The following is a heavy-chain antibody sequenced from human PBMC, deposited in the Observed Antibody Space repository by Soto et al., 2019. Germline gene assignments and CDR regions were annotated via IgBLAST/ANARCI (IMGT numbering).Heavy chain of an antibody. CDR1: GFTFIRFE. V-gene: IGHV3-48*03. CDR2: ISSSGSTA. J-gene: IGHJ4*02. CDR3: TRAAWFPYLSFY. Sequence: GGSLRLSCAASGFTFIRFELHFFGQSPVKWREWISYISSSGSTAYYASSVEGRFTISRDNANNSVYLQMDSLRAEDTALYYCTRAAWFPYLSFYWGQGALVTVSS. D-gene: IGHD3-10*01.